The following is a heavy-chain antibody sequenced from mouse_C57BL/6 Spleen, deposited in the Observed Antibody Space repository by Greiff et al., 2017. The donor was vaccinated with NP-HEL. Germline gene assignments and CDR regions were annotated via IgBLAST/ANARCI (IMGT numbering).Heavy chain of an antibody. Sequence: VQLQQSGAELVRPGASVTLSCKASGYTFTDYEMHWVKQTPVHGLEWIGAIDPETGGTAYNQKFKGKAILTADKSSSTAYMELRSLTSEDSAVYYCTRWGFSLYSLDYWGQGTTLTVSS. CDR1: GYTFTDYE. CDR2: IDPETGGT. V-gene: IGHV1-15*01. J-gene: IGHJ2*01. D-gene: IGHD6-1*01. CDR3: TRWGFSLYSLDY.